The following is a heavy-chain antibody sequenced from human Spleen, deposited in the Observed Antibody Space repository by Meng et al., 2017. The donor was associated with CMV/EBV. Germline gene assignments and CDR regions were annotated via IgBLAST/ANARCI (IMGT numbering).Heavy chain of an antibody. CDR2: FIPLINTA. D-gene: IGHD3-22*01. CDR1: EHPFNHYG. Sequence: SEHPFNHYGLSWVRPAPRQGLEWMVTFIPLINTAEYARKFQGRVTIPADKSSTTTHLELTSLTSGDTAVYYCARSPSILVGHSEIDLWGQGTLVTVSS. CDR3: ARSPSILVGHSEIDL. V-gene: IGHV1-69*04. J-gene: IGHJ5*02.